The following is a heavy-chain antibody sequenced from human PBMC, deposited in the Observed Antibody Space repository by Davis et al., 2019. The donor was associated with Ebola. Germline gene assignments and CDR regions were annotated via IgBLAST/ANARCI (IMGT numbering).Heavy chain of an antibody. D-gene: IGHD2-2*01. V-gene: IGHV1-18*01. J-gene: IGHJ4*02. CDR1: GYTFSSYG. Sequence: ASVKVSCKASGYTFSSYGISWVRQAPGHGLEWVGWISAYNGNINYAQKVQGRVTMTTDTSTSTAYMELRSLRSDDTAVYFCARGNAVVPAALIDYWGQGTLVTVSS. CDR2: ISAYNGNI. CDR3: ARGNAVVPAALIDY.